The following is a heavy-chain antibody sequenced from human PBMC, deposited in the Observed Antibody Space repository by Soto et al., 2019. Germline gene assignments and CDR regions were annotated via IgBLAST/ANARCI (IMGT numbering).Heavy chain of an antibody. CDR2: INHRGGA. J-gene: IGHJ5*02. D-gene: IGHD3-3*01. CDR1: NGSFTDYF. Sequence: SETLSLTCAAHNGSFTDYFWTWIRQSPGKGLEWIGEINHRGGATYNPSLRSRVTISIDTSKNHFSLSLRSLTAADTAVYYCVARGMTYDFLSGPHQVDPWGHGTLVT. V-gene: IGHV4-34*01. CDR3: VARGMTYDFLSGPHQVDP.